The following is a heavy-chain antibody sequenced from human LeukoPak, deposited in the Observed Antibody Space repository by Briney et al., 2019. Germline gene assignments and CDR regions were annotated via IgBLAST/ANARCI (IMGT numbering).Heavy chain of an antibody. Sequence: SETPSLTCTVAGGSISSYYWSWIRQPTGKGLEWIGYIYYSGSTNYNPSLKSRVTISVDTSKNQFSLKLSSVTAADTAVYYCARGPYYYGMDVWGQGTTVTVSS. CDR1: GGSISSYY. CDR3: ARGPYYYGMDV. J-gene: IGHJ6*02. CDR2: IYYSGST. V-gene: IGHV4-59*01.